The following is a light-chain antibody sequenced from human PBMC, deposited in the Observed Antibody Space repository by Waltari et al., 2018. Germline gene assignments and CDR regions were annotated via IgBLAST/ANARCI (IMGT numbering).Light chain of an antibody. Sequence: DIVMTQSPLSLPVTPGEPASISCRSSQSLLHNNGYNYLNWYLQKPGQSPQLLIYLGCHRASGVPDGFSGSGSGTDFTLKISRVEAEDVGVYYCMQALQTPFAFGPGTKVDIK. CDR2: LGC. V-gene: IGKV2-28*01. CDR3: MQALQTPFA. J-gene: IGKJ3*01. CDR1: QSLLHNNGYNY.